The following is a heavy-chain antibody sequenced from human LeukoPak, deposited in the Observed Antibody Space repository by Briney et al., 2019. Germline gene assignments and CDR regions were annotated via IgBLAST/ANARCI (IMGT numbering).Heavy chain of an antibody. CDR3: VAGRPYSLLDY. Sequence: GASVKVSCTVSGSSLSELSLYWVRQAPGKGLEWMGGFDVIDSETFYAQKFQGRVTMTEDSSTDTAYMELRSLTSDDTALYYCVAGRPYSLLDYWGQGTLVTVSS. J-gene: IGHJ4*02. CDR2: FDVIDSET. D-gene: IGHD5-18*01. V-gene: IGHV1-24*01. CDR1: GSSLSELS.